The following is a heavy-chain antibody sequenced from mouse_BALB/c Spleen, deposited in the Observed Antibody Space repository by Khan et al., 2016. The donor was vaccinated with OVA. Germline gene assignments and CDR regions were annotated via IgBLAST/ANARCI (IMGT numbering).Heavy chain of an antibody. Sequence: VELKESGPGLVAPSQSLSITCTVSGFSLTSYGVHWVRQPPGKGLEWLVVIWSDGSTNYNSVLKSRLSISKDNSKSQVFLKMNSLQTDDTAIYYCARWFDGYSSLYAMDYCGQGTSVTVSS. CDR1: GFSLTSYG. D-gene: IGHD2-3*01. V-gene: IGHV2-6*02. J-gene: IGHJ4*01. CDR2: IWSDGST. CDR3: ARWFDGYSSLYAMDY.